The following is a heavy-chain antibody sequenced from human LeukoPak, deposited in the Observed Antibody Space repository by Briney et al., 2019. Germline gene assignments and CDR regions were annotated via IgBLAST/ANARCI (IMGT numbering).Heavy chain of an antibody. CDR2: IYSSGNT. D-gene: IGHD3-10*02. J-gene: IGHJ4*02. V-gene: IGHV4-39*01. CDR3: ARHLSGATMSHYFDF. CDR1: GDSISSGRNY. Sequence: PSETLSLTCSVSGDSISSGRNYWGWIRQPPGKGLEWIASIYSSGNTHSNPSLKSRVSISVDTSKNQVSLKLYSVTASDAAIYYCARHLSGATMSHYFDFWGQGTLVTVSS.